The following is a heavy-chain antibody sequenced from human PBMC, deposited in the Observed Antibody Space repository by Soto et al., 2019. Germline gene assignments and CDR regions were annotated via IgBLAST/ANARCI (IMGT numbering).Heavy chain of an antibody. CDR2: IYHSGST. D-gene: IGHD2-15*01. Sequence: QVQLQESGPGLVKPSGTLSLTCAVSGGSISSSNWWSWVRQPPGKGLEWIGEIYHSGSTNYNPSLTSRVTISVDKSKTQFSLKLSSVTAADTAVYYCARAPVCSGGSCYGAGFDYWGQGTLVTVSS. J-gene: IGHJ4*02. V-gene: IGHV4-4*02. CDR1: GGSISSSNW. CDR3: ARAPVCSGGSCYGAGFDY.